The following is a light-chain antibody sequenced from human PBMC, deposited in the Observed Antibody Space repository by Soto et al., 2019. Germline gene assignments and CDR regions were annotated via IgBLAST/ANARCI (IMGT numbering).Light chain of an antibody. CDR1: QSFNSIY. V-gene: IGKV3-20*01. CDR3: QQYGSSPWT. CDR2: GAS. Sequence: EIVFTQSPGTLSLSPGERSALSCRASQSFNSIYLAWYQQKPGQAPRLLIYGASSRATGIPDRFSGSGSGTDFTLTIRRLEPEDFAVYYCQQYGSSPWTFGQGTKVDIK. J-gene: IGKJ1*01.